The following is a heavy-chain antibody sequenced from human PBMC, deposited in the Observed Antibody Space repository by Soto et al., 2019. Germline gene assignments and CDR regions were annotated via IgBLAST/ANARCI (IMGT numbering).Heavy chain of an antibody. J-gene: IGHJ4*02. Sequence: GGSLRLSCAASGFTFTSYAMTWVRHAPGKGLEWVSSISSGSGGSTYYADSVKGRFTISRDNSRNTLYLQMNSLRAEDTAVYYCAKDHLLTTVTTVGVWGQGALVTVSS. CDR2: ISSGSGGST. CDR1: GFTFTSYA. D-gene: IGHD4-17*01. V-gene: IGHV3-23*01. CDR3: AKDHLLTTVTTVGV.